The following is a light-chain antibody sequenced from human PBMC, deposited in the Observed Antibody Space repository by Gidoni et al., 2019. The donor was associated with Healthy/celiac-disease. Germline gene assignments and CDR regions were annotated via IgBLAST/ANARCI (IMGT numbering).Light chain of an antibody. Sequence: TQSPGTLSLSPGERATLSCRASQSVSSSYLAWYQQKPGQAPRLLIYGASSRATGIPDRFSGSGSGTDFTLTISRLEPEDFAVYYCQQYGSPFGGGTKVEI. CDR2: GAS. J-gene: IGKJ4*01. CDR1: QSVSSSY. V-gene: IGKV3-20*01. CDR3: QQYGSP.